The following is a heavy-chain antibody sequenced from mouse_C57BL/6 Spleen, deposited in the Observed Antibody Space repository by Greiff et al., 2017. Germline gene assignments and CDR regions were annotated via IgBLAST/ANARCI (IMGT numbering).Heavy chain of an antibody. CDR2: INPNNGGT. Sequence: VQLQQSGPELVKPGASVKISCKASGYTFTDYYMNWVKQSHGKSLEWIGDINPNNGGTSYNQKFKGKATLTVDKSSSTAYMELRSLTSEDSAVYYCARLWGYAMDYWGQGTSVTVSS. CDR1: GYTFTDYY. D-gene: IGHD1-1*02. CDR3: ARLWGYAMDY. J-gene: IGHJ4*01. V-gene: IGHV1-26*01.